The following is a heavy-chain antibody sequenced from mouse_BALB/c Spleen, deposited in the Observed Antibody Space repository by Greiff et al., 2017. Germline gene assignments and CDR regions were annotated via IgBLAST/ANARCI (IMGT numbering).Heavy chain of an antibody. D-gene: IGHD1-2*01. V-gene: IGHV1-69*01. CDR2: IDTSDSYT. J-gene: IGHJ1*01. CDR1: GYTFTDYW. CDR3: ARRDITTATGWYFDV. Sequence: VQLQQPGAELVMPGASVKMSCKASGYTFTDYWMHWVKQRPGQGLEWIGAIDTSDSYTSYNQKFKGKATLTVDESSSTAYMQLSSLTSEDSAVYYCARRDITTATGWYFDVWGAGTTVTVSS.